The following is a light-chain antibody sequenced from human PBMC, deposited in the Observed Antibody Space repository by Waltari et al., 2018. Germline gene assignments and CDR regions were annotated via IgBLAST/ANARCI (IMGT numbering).Light chain of an antibody. V-gene: IGLV2-18*02. J-gene: IGLJ3*02. Sequence: QSALTQPPSVSGSPGQSVTISCTGTSSDVGSFNRVSWYQQPPGTAPQLIIYEVTYRPPGVPDRFSGSRSGNTASLTISGLQAEDEADYYCSSFTNSNTWVFGGGTKLTVL. CDR1: SSDVGSFNR. CDR3: SSFTNSNTWV. CDR2: EVT.